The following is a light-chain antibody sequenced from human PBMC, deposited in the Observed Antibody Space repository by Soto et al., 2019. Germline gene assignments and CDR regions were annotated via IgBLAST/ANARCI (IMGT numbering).Light chain of an antibody. Sequence: QSVLTQPPSASGTPGQRVTISCSGSSSNIGSNYVYWYRQLPGTAPKLLIYRNNQRPSGVHDPFSGSKSGTSASLAISGLRSEDEADYYCAAWDDSLSAYWVFGGGTKVTVL. CDR3: AAWDDSLSAYWV. V-gene: IGLV1-47*01. CDR2: RNN. J-gene: IGLJ3*02. CDR1: SSNIGSNY.